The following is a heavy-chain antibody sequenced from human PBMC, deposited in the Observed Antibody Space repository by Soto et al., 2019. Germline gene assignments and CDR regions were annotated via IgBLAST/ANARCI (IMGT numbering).Heavy chain of an antibody. J-gene: IGHJ6*02. D-gene: IGHD1-26*01. CDR3: AGEGVTTSMSLPWMGYHYYGLDV. CDR1: GGTFSSHT. Sequence: QVQLVQSGAEVKKPGSSVKVSCRASGGTFSSHTISWVRQAPGQGLEWMGGIMPMFGVTNYARKFQGRLTMSANESTTTDYMEVSSLTSEDTAVYYCAGEGVTTSMSLPWMGYHYYGLDVWGPGTTVIVSS. V-gene: IGHV1-69*12. CDR2: IMPMFGVT.